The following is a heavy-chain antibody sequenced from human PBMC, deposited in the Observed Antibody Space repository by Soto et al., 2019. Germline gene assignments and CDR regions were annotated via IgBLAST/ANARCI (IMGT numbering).Heavy chain of an antibody. D-gene: IGHD5-12*01. J-gene: IGHJ5*02. CDR3: ASGLGYKA. CDR1: GDSVSSSSYY. CDR2: IHHSGTT. V-gene: IGHV4-31*03. Sequence: QVQLQESGPGLVKPSQTLSLTCTVSGDSVSSSSYYWSWIRQHPGKGLEWIGYIHHSGTTYYNPSLKSRINLSVDTSKYQFSLRLSSVTAAYTAVYYCASGLGYKAWGQGTLVTVSS.